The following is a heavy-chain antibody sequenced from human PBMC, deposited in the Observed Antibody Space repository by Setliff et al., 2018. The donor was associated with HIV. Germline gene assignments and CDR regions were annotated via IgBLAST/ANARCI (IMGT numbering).Heavy chain of an antibody. J-gene: IGHJ5*02. CDR2: IYYSGST. CDR3: ARVGVFGGWFDP. CDR1: GGSISNGGYY. D-gene: IGHD2-15*01. Sequence: KPSETLSLTCTVSGGSISNGGYYWSWIRQHPGKGPEWISYIYYSGSTYYNPSLKSRVTISVDTPKNQFSLKLSSVTAADTAVYYCARVGVFGGWFDPWGQGTLVTVSS. V-gene: IGHV4-31*03.